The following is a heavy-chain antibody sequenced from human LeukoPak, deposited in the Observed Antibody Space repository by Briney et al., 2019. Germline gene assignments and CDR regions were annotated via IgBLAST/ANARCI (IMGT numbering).Heavy chain of an antibody. CDR1: GYTFATYD. D-gene: IGHD3-22*01. V-gene: IGHV1-8*01. Sequence: GASVKVSCKASGYTFATYDINWVRQATGQGLEWMGWMNPNSGNTGYAQKFQGRVTITRNTSISTAYMELSSLRSEDTAVYYCARGVVVTPYYFDYWGQGTLVTVSS. CDR2: MNPNSGNT. CDR3: ARGVVVTPYYFDY. J-gene: IGHJ4*02.